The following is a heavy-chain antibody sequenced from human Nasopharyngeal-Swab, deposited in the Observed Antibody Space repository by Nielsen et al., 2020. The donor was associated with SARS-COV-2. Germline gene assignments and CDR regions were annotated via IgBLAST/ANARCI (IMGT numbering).Heavy chain of an antibody. CDR3: ARDGWDYDFWSAYFMDV. CDR2: ITSSSIYI. V-gene: IGHV3-21*04. D-gene: IGHD3-3*01. Sequence: GESLKISCAASGFTFNNYNFNWVRQAPGKGLEWVSSITSSSIYIYYAYSVKGRFTISRDNAKNSLYLQMNRLRAEDTAVYYCARDGWDYDFWSAYFMDVWGQGTTVTVSS. J-gene: IGHJ6*02. CDR1: GFTFNNYN.